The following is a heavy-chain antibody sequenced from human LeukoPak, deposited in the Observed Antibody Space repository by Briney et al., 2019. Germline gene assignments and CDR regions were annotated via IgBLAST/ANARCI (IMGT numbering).Heavy chain of an antibody. D-gene: IGHD3-3*01. CDR3: ARMGVTIFGVVIWSYMDV. J-gene: IGHJ6*03. CDR2: IYTSGST. V-gene: IGHV4-4*07. Sequence: SETLSLTCTVSGGSISSYYWSWIRQPAGKGLEWIGRIYTSGSTNYNPSLKSRVTMSVDTSKNQFSLKLSSVTAADTAVYYCARMGVTIFGVVIWSYMDVWGKGTTVTVSS. CDR1: GGSISSYY.